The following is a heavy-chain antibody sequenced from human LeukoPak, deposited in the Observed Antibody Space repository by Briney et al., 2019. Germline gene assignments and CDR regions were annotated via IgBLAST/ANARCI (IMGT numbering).Heavy chain of an antibody. CDR1: GGTFSSYA. Sequence: GASVKVSCKASGGTFSSYAISWVRQAPGQGLEWMGGIIPIFGTANYAQKFQGRVTITADESTSTAYMELSSLRSEDTAVYYCARGRFSHQIHNYYYYGMDVWGQGTTVTVSS. CDR2: IIPIFGTA. CDR3: ARGRFSHQIHNYYYYGMDV. V-gene: IGHV1-69*01. D-gene: IGHD3-3*01. J-gene: IGHJ6*02.